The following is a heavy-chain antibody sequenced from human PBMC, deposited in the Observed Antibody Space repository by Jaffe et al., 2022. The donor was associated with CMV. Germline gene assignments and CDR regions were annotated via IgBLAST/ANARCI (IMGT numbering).Heavy chain of an antibody. J-gene: IGHJ6*03. D-gene: IGHD2-2*01. CDR3: ASERLGYCSSTSCLYYYYYMDV. V-gene: IGHV3-33*08. CDR1: GFTFSSYG. Sequence: QVQLVESGGGVVQPGRSLRLSCAASGFTFSSYGMHWVRQAPGKGLEWVAVIWYDGSNKYYADSVKGRFTISRDNSKNTLYLQMNSLRAEDTAVYYCASERLGYCSSTSCLYYYYYMDVWGKGTTVTVSS. CDR2: IWYDGSNK.